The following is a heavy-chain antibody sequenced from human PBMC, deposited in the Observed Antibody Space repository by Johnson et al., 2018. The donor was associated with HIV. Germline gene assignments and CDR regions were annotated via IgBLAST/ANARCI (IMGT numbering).Heavy chain of an antibody. CDR1: GFTFSSYW. J-gene: IGHJ3*02. CDR3: TTDGLRTIDAFDI. Sequence: VQLVESGGGVVQPGGSLRLSCAASGFTFSSYWMSWVRQAPGKGLEWVANIKQDGSEKYYADSVKGRFTISRDNAKNSLYLQMNSLKTEDTAVYYCTTDGLRTIDAFDIWGQGTMVTVSS. V-gene: IGHV3-7*05. D-gene: IGHD5-12*01. CDR2: IKQDGSEK.